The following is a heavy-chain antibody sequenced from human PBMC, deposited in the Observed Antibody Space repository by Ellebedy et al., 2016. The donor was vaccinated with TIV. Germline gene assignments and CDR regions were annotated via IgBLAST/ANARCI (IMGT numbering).Heavy chain of an antibody. D-gene: IGHD1-1*01. CDR1: GGSISSYY. J-gene: IGHJ4*02. V-gene: IGHV4-59*01. Sequence: MPSETLSLTCTVSGGSISSYYWSWIRQPPGKGLEWIGYVFYSGSTNYNPSLKSRVTISVDTSKNQFSLKLSSVTAADTAVYYCARESGTKPDYWGQGTLVTVSS. CDR3: ARESGTKPDY. CDR2: VFYSGST.